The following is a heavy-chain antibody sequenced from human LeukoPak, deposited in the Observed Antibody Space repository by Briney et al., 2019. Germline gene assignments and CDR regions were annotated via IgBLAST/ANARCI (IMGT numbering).Heavy chain of an antibody. CDR3: ARGYCSGGRCWDAFDI. Sequence: ASVKVSCKASGGTFSSYAISWVRQAPGQGLEWMGGIIPIFGTANYAQKFQGRVTITADESTSTAYMELSSLRSEDTAVYYCARGYCSGGRCWDAFDIWGQGTMVTVSS. CDR1: GGTFSSYA. CDR2: IIPIFGTA. D-gene: IGHD2-15*01. V-gene: IGHV1-69*13. J-gene: IGHJ3*02.